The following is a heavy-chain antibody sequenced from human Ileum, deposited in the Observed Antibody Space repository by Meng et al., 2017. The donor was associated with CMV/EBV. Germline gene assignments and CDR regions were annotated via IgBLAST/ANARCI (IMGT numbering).Heavy chain of an antibody. J-gene: IGHJ4*02. Sequence: SGPTLVKPTQTLTLTCTFSGFSASSTEAGGGWMRQPPGKALEWLALIYWNDDERFSPALRSRLTITKDTFKKQVVLRMTNMDPVDTATYYCVHRSKPATFDSWGQGTLVTVSS. CDR2: IYWNDDE. CDR3: VHRSKPATFDS. D-gene: IGHD1-26*01. CDR1: GFSASSTEAG. V-gene: IGHV2-5*01.